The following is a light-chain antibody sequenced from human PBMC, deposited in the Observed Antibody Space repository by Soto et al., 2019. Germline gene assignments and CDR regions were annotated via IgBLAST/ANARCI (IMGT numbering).Light chain of an antibody. CDR3: QQRSNWPRFT. J-gene: IGKJ3*01. V-gene: IGKV3D-20*02. CDR2: GAS. CDR1: QSVSSSY. Sequence: EIVLTQSPGTLSLSPGERATLPCRASQSVSSSYLAWYQQKPGQAPRLLIYGASSRATGIPDRFSGSGSGTDFTLTISRLEPEDFAVYYCQQRSNWPRFTFGPGTKVDI.